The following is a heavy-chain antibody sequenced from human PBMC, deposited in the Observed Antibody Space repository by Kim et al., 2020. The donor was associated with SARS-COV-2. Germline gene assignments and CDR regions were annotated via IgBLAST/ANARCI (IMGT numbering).Heavy chain of an antibody. J-gene: IGHJ4*02. V-gene: IGHV3-21*01. CDR1: GFSFDNHN. D-gene: IGHD3-22*01. CDR2: IISSGNFV. Sequence: PGGSLRLSCAASGFSFDNHNMNWVRQAPGKGLEWVSSIISSGNFVYYAESVKGRFTVSRDNAKNSLLLQMNGLKAEDTAVYYCARVHEHYYDSGGYLPLDYWGQGTLVTVSS. CDR3: ARVHEHYYDSGGYLPLDY.